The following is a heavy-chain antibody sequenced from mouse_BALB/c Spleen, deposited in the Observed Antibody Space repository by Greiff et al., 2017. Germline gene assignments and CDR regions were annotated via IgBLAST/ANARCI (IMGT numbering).Heavy chain of an antibody. CDR3: ARGGRWDGAMDY. CDR1: GFAFSSYD. J-gene: IGHJ4*01. V-gene: IGHV5-4*02. Sequence: DVHLVESGGGLVKPGGSLKLSCAASGFAFSSYDMSWVRQTPEKRLEWVATISDGGSYTYYPDSVKGRFTISRDNAKNNLYLQMSSLKSEDTAMYYCARGGRWDGAMDYWGQGTSVTVSS. D-gene: IGHD4-1*01. CDR2: ISDGGSYT.